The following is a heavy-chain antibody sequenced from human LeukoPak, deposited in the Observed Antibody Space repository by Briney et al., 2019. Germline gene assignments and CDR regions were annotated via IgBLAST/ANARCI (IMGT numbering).Heavy chain of an antibody. V-gene: IGHV3-23*01. CDR1: GFTFSSYA. CDR3: AKSSYYDSSGYYREYYFDY. CDR2: ISGGGGST. D-gene: IGHD3-22*01. Sequence: GGSLRLSCEASGFTFSSYAMSWVRQAPGKGLEWVSAISGGGGSTHYADSVKGRFTISRDNSKNTLYLQMSSLRAGDTAVYYCAKSSYYDSSGYYREYYFDYWGQGTLVTVSS. J-gene: IGHJ4*02.